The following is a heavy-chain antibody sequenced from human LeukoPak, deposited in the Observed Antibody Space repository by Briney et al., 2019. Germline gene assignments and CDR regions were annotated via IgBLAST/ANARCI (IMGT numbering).Heavy chain of an antibody. V-gene: IGHV3-48*04. CDR2: ISGSGSAI. J-gene: IGHJ3*02. Sequence: GGSLRLSCSASGLIFSTYNMNWVRQAPGKGVEWVSFISGSGSAIYSADSVKGRFTISRDNAKSSLYLQMNSLRVDDTAVYYCARGDLGTFDIWGRGTKVTV. CDR3: ARGDLGTFDI. CDR1: GLIFSTYN. D-gene: IGHD2-21*01.